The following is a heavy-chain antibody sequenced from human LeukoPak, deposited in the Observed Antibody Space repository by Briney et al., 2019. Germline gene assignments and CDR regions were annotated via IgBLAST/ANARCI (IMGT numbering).Heavy chain of an antibody. D-gene: IGHD6-13*01. V-gene: IGHV3-23*01. CDR1: GFTFSSYA. CDR3: AKGYSSSWTNYYYYYYMDV. CDR2: ISGSGGST. Sequence: GGSLRLSCAASGFTFSSYAMRWVRQPPGKGLEWVSAISGSGGSTYYADSVKGRFTISRDNSKNTLYLQMNSLRAEDTAVYYCAKGYSSSWTNYYYYYYMDVWGKGTTVTVSS. J-gene: IGHJ6*03.